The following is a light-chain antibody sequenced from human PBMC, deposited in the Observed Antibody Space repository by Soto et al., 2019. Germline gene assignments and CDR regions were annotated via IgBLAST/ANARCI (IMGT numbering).Light chain of an antibody. CDR2: EVT. CDR3: SSYTISATYV. V-gene: IGLV2-14*01. CDR1: TGDVGGYNY. J-gene: IGLJ1*01. Sequence: QSVLAQPASVSGSPGQSITISCTGTTGDVGGYNYVSWYQHHPGEAPKLMIFEVTKRPSGVSNRFSGSKSGNTASLTISGLQPEDEADYFCSSYTISATYVFGSGTKLTVL.